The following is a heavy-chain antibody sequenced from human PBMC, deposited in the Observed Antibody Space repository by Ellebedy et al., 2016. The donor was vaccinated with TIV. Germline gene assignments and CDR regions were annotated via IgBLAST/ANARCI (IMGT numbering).Heavy chain of an antibody. CDR2: IYSGGST. J-gene: IGHJ4*02. CDR3: AREVLLWFGDGYFDY. V-gene: IGHV3-66*01. CDR1: GFTFSSTY. Sequence: PGGSLRLSCAASGFTFSSTYMSWVRHDPGKGLEWVSVIYSGGSTYYADSVKGRFTISRDNSKNTLYLQMNSLRAEDTAVYYCAREVLLWFGDGYFDYWGQGTLVTVSS. D-gene: IGHD3-10*01.